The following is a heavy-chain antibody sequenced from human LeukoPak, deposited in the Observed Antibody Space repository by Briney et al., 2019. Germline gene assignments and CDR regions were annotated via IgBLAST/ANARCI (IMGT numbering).Heavy chain of an antibody. J-gene: IGHJ4*02. V-gene: IGHV3-21*01. CDR1: GFTFSSYS. CDR3: VRDVSSSWPFDY. CDR2: ISGSSSDI. Sequence: GGSLRLSCAASGFTFSSYSMNWVRQAPGKGLEWVSCISGSSSDIYYADSVKGRFTISRDNAKNSLYLQMNSLRAEDTAVYYCVRDVSSSWPFDYWGQGTLVTVSS. D-gene: IGHD6-13*01.